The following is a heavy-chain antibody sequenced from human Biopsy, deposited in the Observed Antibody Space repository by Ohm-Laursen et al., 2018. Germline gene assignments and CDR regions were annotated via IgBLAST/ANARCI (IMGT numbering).Heavy chain of an antibody. CDR1: GDSISSYY. CDR2: IYYDGIT. V-gene: IGHV4-59*04. CDR3: ARHPTGFWFDP. J-gene: IGHJ5*02. Sequence: SETLSLTCTVSGDSISSYYWGWIRQPPGKGLEWIGNIYYDGITYYNPSLKSRVAMSVDTSTNQFSLKVSSVTAADTALYFCARHPTGFWFDPWGHGTLVTVSS.